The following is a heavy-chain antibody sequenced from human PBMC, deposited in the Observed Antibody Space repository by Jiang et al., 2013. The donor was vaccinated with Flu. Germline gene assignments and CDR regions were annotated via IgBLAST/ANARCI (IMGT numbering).Heavy chain of an antibody. J-gene: IGHJ4*02. CDR2: INSDGSST. CDR1: YW. CDR3: ARDPSTPTVTTYFDY. V-gene: IGHV3-74*01. Sequence: YWMHWVRQAPGKGLVWVSRINSDGSSTSYADSVKGRFTISRDNAKNTLYLQMNSLRAEDTAVYYCARDPSTPTVTTYFDYWGQGTLVTVSS. D-gene: IGHD4-17*01.